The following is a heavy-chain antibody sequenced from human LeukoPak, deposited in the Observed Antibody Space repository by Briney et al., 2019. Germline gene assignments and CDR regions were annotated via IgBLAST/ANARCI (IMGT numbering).Heavy chain of an antibody. V-gene: IGHV4-59*01. D-gene: IGHD6-19*01. Sequence: SSETLSLTCTVSGGSINSYYWSWIRQPPGKGLEWIGYMYYSGSTNYNPSLKSRVTISGDTSKNQFSLKLSSVTAADTAVYYCARDLGSGWSGGSFDIWGQGTMVTVSS. CDR1: GGSINSYY. CDR2: MYYSGST. CDR3: ARDLGSGWSGGSFDI. J-gene: IGHJ3*02.